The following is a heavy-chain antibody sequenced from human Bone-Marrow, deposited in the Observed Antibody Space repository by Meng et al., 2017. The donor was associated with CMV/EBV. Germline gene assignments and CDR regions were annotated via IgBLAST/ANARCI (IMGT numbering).Heavy chain of an antibody. CDR2: ISWDGGST. V-gene: IGHV3-43D*03. D-gene: IGHD5-24*01. CDR1: GFTFDDYA. CDR3: AKDRREGYNYGNPDY. Sequence: ESLKISCAASGFTFDDYAMHWVRQAPGKGLEWVSLISWDGGSTYYADSVKGRFTISRDNSKNSLYLQMNCLRAEDTASYYCAKDRREGYNYGNPDYWGQGTLVTVSS. J-gene: IGHJ4*02.